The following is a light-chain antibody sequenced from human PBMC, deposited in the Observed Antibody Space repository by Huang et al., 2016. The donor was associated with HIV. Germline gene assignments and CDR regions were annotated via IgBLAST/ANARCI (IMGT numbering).Light chain of an antibody. CDR2: SAS. Sequence: DIQMTQSPSSLSASVGDRVTITCRASQSIARSLNGYQQKPGTAPKLLIVSASTLQSGVPSRFSGSGSGTTFTLTISSLRPEDFGTYSCQQSHNTPLTFGGGTKVEIK. CDR1: QSIARS. J-gene: IGKJ4*01. CDR3: QQSHNTPLT. V-gene: IGKV1-39*01.